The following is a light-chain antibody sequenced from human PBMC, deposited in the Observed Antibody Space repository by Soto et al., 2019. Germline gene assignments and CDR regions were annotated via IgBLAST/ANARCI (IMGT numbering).Light chain of an antibody. CDR3: QQYNTASMS. CDR2: KAS. CDR1: QSINSW. J-gene: IGKJ5*01. Sequence: SPSALSASVGDRVTIACRASQSINSWLAWYQQKPGKAPKLLIQKASSLQSGVPSRFSGSGSGTEFTLTISSLQPDDFATYFCQQYNTASMSFGQGTRLEIK. V-gene: IGKV1-5*03.